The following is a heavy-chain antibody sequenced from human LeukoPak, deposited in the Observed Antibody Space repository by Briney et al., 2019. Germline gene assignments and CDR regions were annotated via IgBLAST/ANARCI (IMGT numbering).Heavy chain of an antibody. D-gene: IGHD3-22*01. V-gene: IGHV1-18*01. CDR2: ISAYNGNT. CDR1: GYTFTSYG. J-gene: IGHJ3*02. Sequence: GASVKVSCKASGYTFTSYGISWVRQAPGQGLEWMGWISAYNGNTNYAQKLQGRVTMTTDTSTSTAYMELRSLRSDDTAVYYCARVMGWFYYYDSSGYYPHFDIWGQGTMVTVSS. CDR3: ARVMGWFYYYDSSGYYPHFDI.